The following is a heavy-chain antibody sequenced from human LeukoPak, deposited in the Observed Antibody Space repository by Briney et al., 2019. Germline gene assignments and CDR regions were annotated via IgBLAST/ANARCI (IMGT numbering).Heavy chain of an antibody. Sequence: GRSLRLSCAASGFTFDDYAMHWVRQAPGKGLEWVSGINWNGGSTGYADSVKGRFTISRDNAKNSLYLQMNSLRAEDTALYYCARGEAITMVRGVIIADHYYYYMDVWGKGTTVTVSS. D-gene: IGHD3-10*01. J-gene: IGHJ6*03. CDR1: GFTFDDYA. CDR3: ARGEAITMVRGVIIADHYYYYMDV. CDR2: INWNGGST. V-gene: IGHV3-20*04.